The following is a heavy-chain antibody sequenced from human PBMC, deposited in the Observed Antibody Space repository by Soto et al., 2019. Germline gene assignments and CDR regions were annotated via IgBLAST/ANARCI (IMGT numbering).Heavy chain of an antibody. J-gene: IGHJ6*03. CDR2: INHSGST. D-gene: IGHD2-2*01. CDR3: ARRVLVPATRGSFYYYYYYMDV. V-gene: IGHV4-34*01. CDR1: GGSFSGYY. Sequence: PSETLSLTCAVYGGSFSGYYWSWIRQPPGKGLEWIGEINHSGSTNYNPSLKSRVTISVDTSKNQFSLKLSSVTAADTAVYYCARRVLVPATRGSFYYYYYYMDVWGKGTTVTVSS.